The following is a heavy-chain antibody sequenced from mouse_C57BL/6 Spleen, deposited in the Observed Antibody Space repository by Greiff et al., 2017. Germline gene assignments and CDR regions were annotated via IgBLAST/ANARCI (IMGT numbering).Heavy chain of an antibody. D-gene: IGHD2-1*01. CDR3: AREDYGNPFAC. CDR2: INPNNGGT. Sequence: EVQLQQPGPELVKPGASVKIPCKASGYTFTDYNMAWVKQSHGKSLEWIGDINPNNGGTIYNQKFKGKATLTVDKSSSTAYMELRSLTSEDTAVYYCAREDYGNPFACWGQGTLVTVSA. J-gene: IGHJ3*01. V-gene: IGHV1-18*01. CDR1: GYTFTDYN.